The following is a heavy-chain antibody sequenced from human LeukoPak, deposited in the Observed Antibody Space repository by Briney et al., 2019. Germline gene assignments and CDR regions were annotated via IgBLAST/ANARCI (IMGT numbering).Heavy chain of an antibody. D-gene: IGHD2-21*01. CDR3: ARFVQAFDI. CDR2: IKQDGSEK. Sequence: PGGSLRLSCAASRFTFSSYWMSWVRQAPGKGLEWVANIKQDGSEKYYVDSVKGRFTISRDNAKNSLYLQMNSLRAEDTAVYYCARFVQAFDIWGQGTMVTVSS. J-gene: IGHJ3*02. V-gene: IGHV3-7*03. CDR1: RFTFSSYW.